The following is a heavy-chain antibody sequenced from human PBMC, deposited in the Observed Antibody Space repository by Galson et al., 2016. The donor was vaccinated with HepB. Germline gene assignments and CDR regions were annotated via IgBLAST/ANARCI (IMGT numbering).Heavy chain of an antibody. CDR2: INAGNGNT. CDR3: ATQGHHPCDY. CDR1: GYTFTSYA. Sequence: SVKVSCKASGYTFTSYAIHWVRQAPGQRLEWMRWINAGNGNTKYSQNFQGRVTITRDTSASTAYMEMSSLTSEDTAVYFCATQGHHPCDYWGQGTLVTVSS. D-gene: IGHD1-14*01. V-gene: IGHV1-3*01. J-gene: IGHJ4*02.